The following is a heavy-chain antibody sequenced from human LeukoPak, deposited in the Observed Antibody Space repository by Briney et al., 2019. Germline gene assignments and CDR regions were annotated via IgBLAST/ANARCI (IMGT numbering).Heavy chain of an antibody. CDR2: IYYSGST. CDR1: GGSISSSSYY. Sequence: PSETLSLTCTVSGGSISSSSYYWGWIRQPPGTGLEWIGSIYYSGSTYYNPSLKSRVTISVDTSKNQFSLKLSSVTAADTAVYYCARGRAAAGISDYWGQGTLVTVSS. CDR3: ARGRAAAGISDY. V-gene: IGHV4-39*07. J-gene: IGHJ4*02. D-gene: IGHD6-13*01.